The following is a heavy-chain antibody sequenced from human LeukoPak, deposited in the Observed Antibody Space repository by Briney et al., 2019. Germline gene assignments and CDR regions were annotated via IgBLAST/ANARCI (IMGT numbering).Heavy chain of an antibody. D-gene: IGHD2-2*01. CDR2: INPNSGGT. V-gene: IGHV1-2*02. Sequence: ASVKVSCKASGYTFTGYYMHWVRQAPEQGLEWMGWINPNSGGTNYAQKFQGRVTMTRDTSTSTVYMELSSLRSEDTAVYYCARDRPTRQRYCSSTSCYSLPDYWGQGTLVTVSS. J-gene: IGHJ4*02. CDR1: GYTFTGYY. CDR3: ARDRPTRQRYCSSTSCYSLPDY.